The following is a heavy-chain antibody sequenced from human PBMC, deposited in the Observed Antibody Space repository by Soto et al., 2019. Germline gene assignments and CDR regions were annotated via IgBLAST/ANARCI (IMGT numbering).Heavy chain of an antibody. CDR2: IYYSGST. D-gene: IGHD3-10*01. CDR3: ARTMVRLRSNWFDP. Sequence: ETLSLTCTVSGGSISSSSYYWGWIRQPPGMGLEWIGSIYYSGSTYYNPSLKSRVTISVDTSKNQFSLKLSSVTAADTAVYYCARTMVRLRSNWFDPWGQGTLVTVSS. CDR1: GGSISSSSYY. J-gene: IGHJ5*02. V-gene: IGHV4-39*01.